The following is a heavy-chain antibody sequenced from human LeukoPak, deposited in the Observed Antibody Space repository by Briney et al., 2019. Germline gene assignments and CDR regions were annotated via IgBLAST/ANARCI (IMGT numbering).Heavy chain of an antibody. J-gene: IGHJ4*02. CDR3: ARELTTVVTQDADY. CDR1: GFTFSSYS. CDR2: ISSGSSYI. V-gene: IGHV3-21*01. D-gene: IGHD4-23*01. Sequence: TGGSLRLSCAASGFTFSSYSMNWVRQAPGKGLEWVSSISSGSSYIYYADSVKGRFTISRDNAKNSLYLQMNSLRAEDTAVYYCARELTTVVTQDADYWGQGTLVTVSS.